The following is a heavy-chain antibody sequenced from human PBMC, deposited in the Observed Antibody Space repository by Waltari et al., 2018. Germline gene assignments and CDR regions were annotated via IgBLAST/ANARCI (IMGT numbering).Heavy chain of an antibody. D-gene: IGHD1-1*01. CDR1: GGSISSSSYY. CDR3: ATTQIPKIDAFDI. Sequence: QLQLQESGPGLVKPSETLSLTCTVSGGSISSSSYYWGWIRQPPGKGLEWIGSIYYSGSTYYNPSLKSRVTISVDTSKNQFSLKLSSVTAADTAVYYCATTQIPKIDAFDIWGQGTMVTVSS. CDR2: IYYSGST. J-gene: IGHJ3*02. V-gene: IGHV4-39*07.